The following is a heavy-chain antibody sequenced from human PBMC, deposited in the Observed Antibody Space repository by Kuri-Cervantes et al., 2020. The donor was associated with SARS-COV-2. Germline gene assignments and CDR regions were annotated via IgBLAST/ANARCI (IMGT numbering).Heavy chain of an antibody. D-gene: IGHD3-3*01. CDR1: GFTFSSYS. CDR3: ASNKFLTIWSGPLDY. J-gene: IGHJ4*02. CDR2: ISSSSSTI. V-gene: IGHV3-48*01. Sequence: GESLKISCAASGFTFSSYSMNWVRQAPGKGLEWVSYISSSSSTIYYADSVKGRFTISRDNAKNSLYLQMNSLRAEDTAVYYCASNKFLTIWSGPLDYWGQGTRVTVSS.